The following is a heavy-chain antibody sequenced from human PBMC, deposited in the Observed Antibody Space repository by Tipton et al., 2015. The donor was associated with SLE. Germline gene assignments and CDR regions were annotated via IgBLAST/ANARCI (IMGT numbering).Heavy chain of an antibody. CDR1: GFTFSNYW. J-gene: IGHJ4*02. Sequence: SLRLSCVASGFTFSNYWMNWVRQAPGKGLEWVANIKQDGGEKYYVASVEGRFTISRDNAKNSLYLQMNSLRAEDTAVYYCAKSPYDNCGVDCYRDYWGQGTLVTVSS. V-gene: IGHV3-7*01. CDR2: IKQDGGEK. D-gene: IGHD2-21*01. CDR3: AKSPYDNCGVDCYRDY.